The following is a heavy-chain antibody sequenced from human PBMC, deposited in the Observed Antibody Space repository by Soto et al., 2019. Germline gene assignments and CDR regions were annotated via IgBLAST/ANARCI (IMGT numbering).Heavy chain of an antibody. J-gene: IGHJ6*02. CDR3: ASNYGDYGLLDYYYGMDV. V-gene: IGHV1-18*01. D-gene: IGHD4-17*01. Sequence: QVQLVQSGAEVKKPGASVKVSCKASGYTFTSYGISWVRQAPGQGLEWKGWISAYNGNTNYAQKLKGRVTMTTDTSTSTAYMELRSLRSDDTAVYYCASNYGDYGLLDYYYGMDVWGQGTTVTVSS. CDR1: GYTFTSYG. CDR2: ISAYNGNT.